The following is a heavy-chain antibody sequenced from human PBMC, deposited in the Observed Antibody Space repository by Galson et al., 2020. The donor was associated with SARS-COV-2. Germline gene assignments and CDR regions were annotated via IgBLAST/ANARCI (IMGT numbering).Heavy chain of an antibody. D-gene: IGHD6-13*01. CDR3: ASGSSWQVNDY. J-gene: IGHJ4*02. Sequence: GGSLRLSCAASGFTFEDYAMHWVRQAPGKGLEWVSGISWNSGSIGYADSVKGRFTISRDNAKNSLYLQMNSLRAEDTALYYCASGSSWQVNDYWGQGTLVTVSS. CDR1: GFTFEDYA. CDR2: ISWNSGSI. V-gene: IGHV3-9*01.